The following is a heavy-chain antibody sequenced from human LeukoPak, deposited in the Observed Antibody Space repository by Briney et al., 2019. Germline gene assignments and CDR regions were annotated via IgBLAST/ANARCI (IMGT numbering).Heavy chain of an antibody. CDR3: ARVRPGRFLEWLLGYYFDY. J-gene: IGHJ4*02. D-gene: IGHD3-3*01. CDR2: INWNGGST. CDR1: GFTFDDYG. Sequence: GGSLRLSCAASGFTFDDYGMSWVRQAPGKGLEWVSGINWNGGSTGYADSVKGRFTISRDNAKNSLYLQMNSLRAEDTAVYYCARVRPGRFLEWLLGYYFDYWGQGTLVTVSS. V-gene: IGHV3-20*04.